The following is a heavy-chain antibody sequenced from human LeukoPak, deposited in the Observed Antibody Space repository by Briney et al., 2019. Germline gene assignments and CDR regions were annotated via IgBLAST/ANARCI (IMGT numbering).Heavy chain of an antibody. CDR1: GYTFTSYD. CDR2: IIPIFGTA. D-gene: IGHD1-1*01. CDR3: ARGTNWNFFDY. V-gene: IGHV1-69*13. J-gene: IGHJ4*02. Sequence: SVKVSCKASGYTFTSYDINWVRQAPGQGLEWMGGIIPIFGTANYAQKFQGRVTITADESTSTAYMELSSLRSEDTAVYYCARGTNWNFFDYWGQGTLVTVSS.